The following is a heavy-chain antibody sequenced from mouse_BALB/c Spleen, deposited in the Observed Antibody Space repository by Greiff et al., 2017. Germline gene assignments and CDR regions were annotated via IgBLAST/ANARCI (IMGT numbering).Heavy chain of an antibody. CDR2: IRLKSDNYAT. CDR3: TLPYYYGSSYWYFDV. D-gene: IGHD1-1*01. Sequence: EVKLQESGGGLVQPGGSMKLSCVASGFTFSSYWMSWVRQSPEKGLEWVAEIRLKSDNYATHYAESVKGKFTISRDDSKSRLYLQMNSLRAEDTGIYYCTLPYYYGSSYWYFDVWGAGTTVTVSS. CDR1: GFTFSSYW. J-gene: IGHJ1*01. V-gene: IGHV6-6*02.